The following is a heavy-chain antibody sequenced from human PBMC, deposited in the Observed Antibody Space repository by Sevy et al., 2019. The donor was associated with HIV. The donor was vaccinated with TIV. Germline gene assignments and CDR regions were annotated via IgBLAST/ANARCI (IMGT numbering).Heavy chain of an antibody. J-gene: IGHJ5*02. CDR3: ARTHGALLRFLEDKWFDP. D-gene: IGHD3-3*01. CDR2: IFDSGST. CDR1: GGSIRTYY. Sequence: SETLSLTCTVSGGSIRTYYWSWIRQAPGKGLEWIGDIFDSGSTDYNSSLKSRVTISADTSKNQLSLKLTSVTAADTAIYYCARTHGALLRFLEDKWFDPWGQGSLVTVSP. V-gene: IGHV4-59*01.